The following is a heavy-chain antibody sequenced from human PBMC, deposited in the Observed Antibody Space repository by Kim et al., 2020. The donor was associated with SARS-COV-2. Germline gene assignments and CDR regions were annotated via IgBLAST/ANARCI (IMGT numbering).Heavy chain of an antibody. CDR1: GFTVSSNY. Sequence: GGSLRLSCAASGFTVSSNYMSWVRQAPGKGLEWVSGTYRGGSTDYADSVKGRFTISRDNSKNTMYLQMNSLRAEDTAVYYCARGITNGRTKWFDPWGQGTLVTVSP. V-gene: IGHV3-53*01. CDR2: TYRGGST. CDR3: ARGITNGRTKWFDP. J-gene: IGHJ5*02. D-gene: IGHD1-20*01.